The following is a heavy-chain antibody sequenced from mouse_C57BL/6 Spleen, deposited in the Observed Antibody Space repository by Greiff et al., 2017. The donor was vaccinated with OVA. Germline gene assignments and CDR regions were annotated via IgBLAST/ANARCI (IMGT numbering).Heavy chain of an antibody. CDR2: ISDGGSYT. J-gene: IGHJ2*01. Sequence: EVKLMESGGGLVKPGGSLKLSCAASGFTFSSYALSWVRQTPEKRLEWVATISDGGSYTYYPDNVKGRFTISRDNAKNNLYLQMSHLKSEDTAMYYCARDPLNWAYLDYWGQGTTLTVSS. CDR1: GFTFSSYA. CDR3: ARDPLNWAYLDY. D-gene: IGHD4-1*02. V-gene: IGHV5-4*01.